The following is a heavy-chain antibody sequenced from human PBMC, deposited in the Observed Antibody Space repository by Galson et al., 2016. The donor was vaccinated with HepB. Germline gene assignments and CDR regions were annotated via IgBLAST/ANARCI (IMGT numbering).Heavy chain of an antibody. D-gene: IGHD3-10*01. V-gene: IGHV3-23*01. CDR1: GFAFSNYA. CDR2: LSETGGAT. CDR3: EKRRELADDAFDV. J-gene: IGHJ3*01. Sequence: SLRLSCAASGFAFSNYAMSWVRQAPGKGLEWVSGLSETGGATYYAASVKGRFTVSRDNSRNTLHLQMRSLRAEDTAVYYCEKRRELADDAFDVWCQGTLVTLS.